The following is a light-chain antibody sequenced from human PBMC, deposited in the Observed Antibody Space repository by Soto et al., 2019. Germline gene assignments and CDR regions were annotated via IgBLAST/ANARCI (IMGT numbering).Light chain of an antibody. CDR3: SLYASTNTFM. J-gene: IGLJ3*02. V-gene: IGLV2-23*02. CDR2: EAT. Sequence: QSALTQPASVSGSPGQSITISCTGTSSDIGRYNLVSWYQQHPGKPPKLMIYEATKRPSGVSNRFSGSNSGNTASLTISGLQAEDEADYYCSLYASTNTFMFGGGTKLTVL. CDR1: SSDIGRYNL.